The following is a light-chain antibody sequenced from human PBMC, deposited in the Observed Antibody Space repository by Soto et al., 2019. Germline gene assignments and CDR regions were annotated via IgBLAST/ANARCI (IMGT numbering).Light chain of an antibody. CDR2: EVS. Sequence: QSALTQPASVSGSPGQSITISCTGTSSDVGGYNYVAWYQQHPGKVPRLMIYEVSNRPSGVSNRFSGSKSGSTASLTIPGLQAEDEADYYCISYTSSSTSYVFGTGTKVTVL. CDR3: ISYTSSSTSYV. V-gene: IGLV2-14*01. J-gene: IGLJ1*01. CDR1: SSDVGGYNY.